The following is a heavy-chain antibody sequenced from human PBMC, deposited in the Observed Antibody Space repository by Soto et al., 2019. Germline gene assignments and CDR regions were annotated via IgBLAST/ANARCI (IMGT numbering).Heavy chain of an antibody. J-gene: IGHJ3*02. D-gene: IGHD1-26*01. CDR3: ARGLRGGATALNAFDI. CDR1: GFTFSSYG. V-gene: IGHV3-33*01. Sequence: XGSLKLSCAAAGFTFSSYGMHWVRQAPGKGLEWVAVIWYDGSNKYYADSVKGRFTISRDNSKNTLYLQMNSLRAEDTAVYYCARGLRGGATALNAFDIWGQGTMVTVSS. CDR2: IWYDGSNK.